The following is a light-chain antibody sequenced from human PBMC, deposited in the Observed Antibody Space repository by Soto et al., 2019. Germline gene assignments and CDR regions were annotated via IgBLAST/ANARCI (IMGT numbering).Light chain of an antibody. CDR1: SSNIGSNT. V-gene: IGLV1-44*01. J-gene: IGLJ2*01. CDR2: SNN. CDR3: AAWDDSLNGPGVV. Sequence: QLVLTQPPSASGTPGQRVTISCSGSSSNIGSNTVNWYQHLPGTAPKLLIYSNNQRPSGVPDRFSGSKSGTSASLAISGLQSEDEADYYCAAWDDSLNGPGVVFGGGTKLTV.